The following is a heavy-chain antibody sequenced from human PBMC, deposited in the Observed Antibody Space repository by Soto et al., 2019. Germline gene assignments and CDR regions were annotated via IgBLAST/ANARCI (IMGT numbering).Heavy chain of an antibody. V-gene: IGHV3-23*01. CDR3: AKDHYYDSSGYYAFSFDY. CDR2: FSGTGGYT. D-gene: IGHD3-22*01. J-gene: IGHJ4*02. CDR1: GFTLSNYA. Sequence: PGESLKISCAASGFTLSNYAMSWVRQAPGKGLEWVSTFSGTGGYTYYTDSVKGRFTISRDESKNTLFLQMNSLRAEDTAVYYCAKDHYYDSSGYYAFSFDYWGQGTLVTVSS.